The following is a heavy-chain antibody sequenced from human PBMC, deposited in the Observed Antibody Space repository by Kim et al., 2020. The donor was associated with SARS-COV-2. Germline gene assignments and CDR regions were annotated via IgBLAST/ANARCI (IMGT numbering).Heavy chain of an antibody. CDR3: ARGGWQWLQSGMDV. V-gene: IGHV1-18*01. Sequence: AQKLQGRVTMTTDTSTSTAYMELRSLRSDDTAVYYCARGGWQWLQSGMDVWGQGTTVTVSS. J-gene: IGHJ6*02. D-gene: IGHD5-12*01.